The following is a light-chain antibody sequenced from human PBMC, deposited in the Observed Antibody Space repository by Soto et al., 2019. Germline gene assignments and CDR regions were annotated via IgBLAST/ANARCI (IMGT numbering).Light chain of an antibody. J-gene: IGLJ2*01. Sequence: QSVLTQPASMSGSPGQSITISCSGISSDVGNFNSVSWYQQRPGKAPRLMITDISNRPPGISSRFSGSKSGNTASLTISALQAEDEAYYYCSSQTDTNSMLFGGGTQLTVL. CDR2: DIS. CDR1: SSDVGNFNS. CDR3: SSQTDTNSML. V-gene: IGLV2-14*03.